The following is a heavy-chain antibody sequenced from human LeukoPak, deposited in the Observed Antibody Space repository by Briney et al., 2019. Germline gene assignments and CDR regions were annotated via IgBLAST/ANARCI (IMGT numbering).Heavy chain of an antibody. Sequence: PGGSLRLSCAASGFTFSNYAMDWVRQAPGKGLEWVALISYDGSKTYYADSVKGRFTISRDTSMNTLFLEMNSLRADDTALYYCARDRDFYYTDVWGKGTTVTVAS. CDR2: ISYDGSKT. CDR1: GFTFSNYA. CDR3: ARDRDFYYTDV. J-gene: IGHJ6*03. V-gene: IGHV3-30*04.